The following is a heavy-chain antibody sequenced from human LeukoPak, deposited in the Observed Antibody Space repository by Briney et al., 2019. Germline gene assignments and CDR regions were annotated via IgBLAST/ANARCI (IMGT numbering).Heavy chain of an antibody. CDR3: ASIPSSAYYYDSSTSRDNAFDI. V-gene: IGHV4-39*01. Sequence: PSETLSLTCTVSGGSISSGSYYWGWIRQPPGKGLEWIGSIYYSGSTYYNPSLKSRVTIPVDTSKNQFSLKLSSVTAADTAVYYCASIPSSAYYYDSSTSRDNAFDIWGQGTMVTVSS. CDR2: IYYSGST. J-gene: IGHJ3*02. D-gene: IGHD3-22*01. CDR1: GGSISSGSYY.